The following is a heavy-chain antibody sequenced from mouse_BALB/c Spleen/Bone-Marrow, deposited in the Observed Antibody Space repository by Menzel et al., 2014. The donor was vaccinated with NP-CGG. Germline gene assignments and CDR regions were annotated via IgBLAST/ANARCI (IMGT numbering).Heavy chain of an antibody. D-gene: IGHD1-1*01. CDR2: IYPESGDA. V-gene: IGHV1-77*01. CDR1: DYTFTDYY. CDR3: AKGSFDY. Sequence: VQLVESGAELARPGASVKLSCKASDYTFTDYYINWVKQRTGQGLEWIGEIYPESGDAFYNENFKGKATLTADTSSSTAYMQLSSLTSDDSAAYFCAKGSFDYWGQGTTLTVSS. J-gene: IGHJ2*01.